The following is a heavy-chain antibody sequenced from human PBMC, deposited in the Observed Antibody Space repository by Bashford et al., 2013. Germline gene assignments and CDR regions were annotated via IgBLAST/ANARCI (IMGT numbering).Heavy chain of an antibody. Sequence: SGGSLRLSCAASGFTFSSYNMDWVRQVPGKGLEWVSTIRGSDGSTYYADSVKGRFTISRDTSKNAVYLQMNSLRVEDTAVYYCARVSGAYCSGDCYPIDYWGQGTLVTVSS. J-gene: IGHJ4*02. CDR2: IRGSDGST. CDR1: GFTFSSYN. D-gene: IGHD2-21*01. V-gene: IGHV3-23*01. CDR3: ARVSGAYCSGDCYPIDY.